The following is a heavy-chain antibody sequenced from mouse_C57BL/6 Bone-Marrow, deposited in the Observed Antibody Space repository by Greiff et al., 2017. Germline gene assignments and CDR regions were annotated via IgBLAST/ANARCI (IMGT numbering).Heavy chain of an antibody. CDR1: GFNIKDDY. J-gene: IGHJ2*01. D-gene: IGHD2-3*01. CDR3: MIYDGPYYFDY. Sequence: SGAELVRPGASVKLSCTASGFNIKDDYMHWVKQRPEQGLEWIGWIDPENGDTEYASKFQGKATITADTSSNTAYLQLSSLTSEDTAVYYCMIYDGPYYFDYWGQGTTLTVSS. V-gene: IGHV14-4*01. CDR2: IDPENGDT.